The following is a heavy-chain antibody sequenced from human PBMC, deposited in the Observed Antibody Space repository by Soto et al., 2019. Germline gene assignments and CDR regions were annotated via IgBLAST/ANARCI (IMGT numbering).Heavy chain of an antibody. CDR3: ARVALTMVRGVIIRGPYFDY. CDR1: GGSISSGGYS. D-gene: IGHD3-10*01. V-gene: IGHV4-30-2*01. Sequence: SETLSLTCAVSGGSISSGGYSWSWIRQPPGKGLEWIGYIYHSGSTYYNPSLKSRVTISADTSKNRFSLKLSSVTAADTAVYYCARVALTMVRGVIIRGPYFDYWGQGTLVTVSS. CDR2: IYHSGST. J-gene: IGHJ4*02.